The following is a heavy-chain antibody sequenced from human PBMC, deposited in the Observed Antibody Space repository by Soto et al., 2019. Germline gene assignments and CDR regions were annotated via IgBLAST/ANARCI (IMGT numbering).Heavy chain of an antibody. Sequence: PSETLSLTCTVSGGSISSYYWSWIRQPPGKGLEWIGYIYYSGSTNYNPSLKSRVTISVDTSKNQFSLKLSSVTAADTAVYYCARVYLGDYDFWSGYGYFDYWGQGTLVTVSS. D-gene: IGHD3-3*01. CDR3: ARVYLGDYDFWSGYGYFDY. CDR2: IYYSGST. V-gene: IGHV4-59*01. J-gene: IGHJ4*02. CDR1: GGSISSYY.